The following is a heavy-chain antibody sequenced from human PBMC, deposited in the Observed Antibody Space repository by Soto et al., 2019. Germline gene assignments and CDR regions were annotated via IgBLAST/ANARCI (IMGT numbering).Heavy chain of an antibody. CDR1: SGSFSVYY. D-gene: IGHD4-4*01. J-gene: IGHJ3*02. V-gene: IGHV4-34*01. CDR3: ARDSTRRGACDI. CDR2: INHAGST. Sequence: SETLSLTCAVYSGSFSVYYWNWIRQSPGKGLEWIGEINHAGSTNYNPSLKSRVTISVDTSKNEFSLKLSSVTAADTAVYFCARDSTRRGACDIWGQGTMVTVSS.